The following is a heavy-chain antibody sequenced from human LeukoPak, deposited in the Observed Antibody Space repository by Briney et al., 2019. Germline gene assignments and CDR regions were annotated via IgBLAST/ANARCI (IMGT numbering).Heavy chain of an antibody. V-gene: IGHV1-69*13. CDR1: GGTFSSYN. CDR3: ARGVVVVAAVISYYYYGMDV. Sequence: VASVKVSCKSSGGTFSSYNINWVRQAPGRGLEWMGGIIPIFGTTKYAQKFQGRVTITADESTRTAYMELSSLRSEDTAVYYCARGVVVVAAVISYYYYGMDVWGQGTTVTVSS. D-gene: IGHD2-15*01. CDR2: IIPIFGTT. J-gene: IGHJ6*02.